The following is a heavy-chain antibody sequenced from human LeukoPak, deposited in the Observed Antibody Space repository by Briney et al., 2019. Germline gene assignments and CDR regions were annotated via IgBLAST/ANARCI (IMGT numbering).Heavy chain of an antibody. V-gene: IGHV3-9*01. CDR1: GFTFDDYA. D-gene: IGHD2-2*01. CDR3: AKVRAVSSSDAFDI. CDR2: ISWNSGSI. Sequence: PGGSLRLSCAASGFTFDDYAMPWVRQAPGKGLEWVSGISWNSGSIGYADSVKGRFTISRDNAKNSLYLQMNSLRAEDTALYYCAKVRAVSSSDAFDIWGQGTMVTVSS. J-gene: IGHJ3*02.